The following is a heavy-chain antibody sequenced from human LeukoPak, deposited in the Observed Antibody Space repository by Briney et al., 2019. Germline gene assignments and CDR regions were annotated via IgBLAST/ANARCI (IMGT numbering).Heavy chain of an antibody. V-gene: IGHV3-7*01. Sequence: GGSLRLSCAASGFTFSSYWMSWVRQAPGKGLKWVANIKQDGSEKYYVDSVKGRFTISKDNAKNSLYLQMNSLRAEDTAVYYCARDIYYDSSGYDGSVYWGQGTLVTVSS. J-gene: IGHJ4*02. CDR3: ARDIYYDSSGYDGSVY. CDR1: GFTFSSYW. CDR2: IKQDGSEK. D-gene: IGHD3-22*01.